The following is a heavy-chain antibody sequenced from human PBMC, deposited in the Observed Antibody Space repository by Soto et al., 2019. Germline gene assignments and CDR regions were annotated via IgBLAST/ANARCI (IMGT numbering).Heavy chain of an antibody. J-gene: IGHJ6*03. CDR3: ARGLDRDCSGGSCYDSYYYYMDV. D-gene: IGHD2-15*01. CDR1: GFTVSSNY. V-gene: IGHV3-53*04. CDR2: IYSGGST. Sequence: GGSLRLSCAASGFTVSSNYMSWVRQAPGKGLEWVSVIYSGGSTYYADSVKGRFTISRHNSKNTLYLQMNSLRAEDTAVYYCARGLDRDCSGGSCYDSYYYYMDVWGKGTTVTVSS.